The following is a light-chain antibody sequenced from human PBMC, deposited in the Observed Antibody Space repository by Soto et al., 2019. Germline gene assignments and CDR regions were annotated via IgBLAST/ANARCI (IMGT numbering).Light chain of an antibody. V-gene: IGKV3-15*01. Sequence: KMSVAAVSVSQAGRATLSCRASQSISDTLAWYQQKPGQAPRLLIHGASTRATGFPARFSGSGSGTDFTLTISCLQSEDFTVYCCQLSNNWLWRFAEGTKVDIK. CDR3: QLSNNWLWR. CDR2: GAS. CDR1: QSISDT. J-gene: IGKJ1*01.